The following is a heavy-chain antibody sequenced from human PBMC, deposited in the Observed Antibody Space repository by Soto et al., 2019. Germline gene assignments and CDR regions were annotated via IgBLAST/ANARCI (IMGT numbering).Heavy chain of an antibody. CDR3: AKDALPAAIAEYYYMDV. V-gene: IGHV3-9*01. J-gene: IGHJ6*03. CDR1: GFTFDDYA. CDR2: ISWNSGSI. Sequence: SLRLSCAASGFTFDDYAMHWVRQAPGKGLEWVSGISWNSGSIGYADSVKGRFTISRDNAKNSLYLQMNSLRAEDTALYYCAKDALPAAIAEYYYMDVWGKGTTVTVSS. D-gene: IGHD2-2*01.